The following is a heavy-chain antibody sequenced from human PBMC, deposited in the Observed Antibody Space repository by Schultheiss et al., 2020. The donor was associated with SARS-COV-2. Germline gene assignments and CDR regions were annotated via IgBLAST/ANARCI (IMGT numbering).Heavy chain of an antibody. V-gene: IGHV4-59*12. CDR2: IYYSGST. J-gene: IGHJ3*02. Sequence: SQTLSLTCTVSGGSISSYYWSWIRQPPGKGLEWIGYIYYSGSTNYNPSLKSRVTISVDTSKNQFSLKLSSVTAADTAVYYCARRFEYSSFLDAFDIWGQGTMVTGSS. CDR3: ARRFEYSSFLDAFDI. CDR1: GGSISSYY. D-gene: IGHD6-6*01.